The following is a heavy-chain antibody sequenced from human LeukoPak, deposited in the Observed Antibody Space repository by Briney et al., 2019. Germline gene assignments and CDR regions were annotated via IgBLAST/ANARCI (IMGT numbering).Heavy chain of an antibody. J-gene: IGHJ6*02. D-gene: IGHD3-10*01. CDR1: GFTFSSYS. CDR3: ARDGGHGSGYSMDV. CDR2: ISDGSSII. V-gene: IGHV3-48*04. Sequence: GGSLRLSCAASGFTFSSYSMNWVRQAPGRGLEWVSYISDGSSIIYYADSVKGRFTISRDNAKNSLYLQMNSLRVEDTAVYYCARDGGHGSGYSMDVWGQGTTVTVSS.